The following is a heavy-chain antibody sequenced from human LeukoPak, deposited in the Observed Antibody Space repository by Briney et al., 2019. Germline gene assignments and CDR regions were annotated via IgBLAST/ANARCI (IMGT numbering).Heavy chain of an antibody. V-gene: IGHV3-30*18. CDR2: VSHDGSNE. CDR3: AKVITEDYERPSDS. J-gene: IGHJ4*02. CDR1: GFPFSSYG. Sequence: GGSLRPSCSASGFPFSSYGMHWVRQAPGKGLEWVAVVSHDGSNEYFVDSVKGRFTISRDNSKNTLYLQMNSLRAEDTALYYCAKVITEDYERPSDSWGQGTLVTVSS. D-gene: IGHD3-10*01.